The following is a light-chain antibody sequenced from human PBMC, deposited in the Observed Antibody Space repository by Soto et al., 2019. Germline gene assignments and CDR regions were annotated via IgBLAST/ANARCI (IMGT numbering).Light chain of an antibody. CDR1: SSDVGGYNY. V-gene: IGLV2-11*01. CDR2: GVS. Sequence: QSALTQPRSVSGSPGQSVTISCTGTSSDVGGYNYVSWYQHHPGKAPKLMIYGVSKRPSGVPDRFSGSKSGNTASLTISGLQAEDEADYHCFSYAGSSTLGVFGGGTKLTVL. J-gene: IGLJ2*01. CDR3: FSYAGSSTLGV.